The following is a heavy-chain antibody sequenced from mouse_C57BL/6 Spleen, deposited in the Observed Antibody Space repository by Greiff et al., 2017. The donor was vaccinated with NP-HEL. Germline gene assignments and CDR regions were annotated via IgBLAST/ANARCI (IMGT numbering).Heavy chain of an antibody. Sequence: QVQLQQSGAELVRPGASVTLSCKASGYTFTDYEMHWVKQTPVHGLEWIGAIDPETGGTAYNQKFKGKAILTADKSSSTAYMELRSLTSEDSAVYYCTRWGRGHYYAMDYWGQGTSVTVSS. CDR3: TRWGRGHYYAMDY. CDR2: IDPETGGT. CDR1: GYTFTDYE. J-gene: IGHJ4*01. V-gene: IGHV1-15*01.